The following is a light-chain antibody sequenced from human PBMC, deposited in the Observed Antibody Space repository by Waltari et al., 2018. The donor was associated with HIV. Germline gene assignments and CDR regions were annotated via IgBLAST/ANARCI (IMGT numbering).Light chain of an antibody. Sequence: KFMLTQPHSMSESPGKTVTISCTRTSGSIDSNYVQWFQQRPGSAPPTVIFDDDPRPSGVPARFSGSIDKSSNSASLTISGLRPEDEADYYCQSFETGTQVFGGGTKLTVL. CDR1: SGSIDSNY. J-gene: IGLJ3*02. CDR3: QSFETGTQV. V-gene: IGLV6-57*03. CDR2: DDD.